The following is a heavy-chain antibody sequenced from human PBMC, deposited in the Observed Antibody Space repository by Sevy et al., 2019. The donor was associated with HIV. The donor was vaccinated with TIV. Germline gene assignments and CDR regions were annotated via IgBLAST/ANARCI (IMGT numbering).Heavy chain of an antibody. CDR1: GFTFSSYW. Sequence: GGSLRLSCAASGFTFSSYWMSWVRQAPGKGLEWVANIKQDGSGKYYVDSVKGRFTISRDNAKNSLYLQMNSLRAEDTAVYYCARDGGRDRVVYYYGMDVWGQGTTVTVSS. D-gene: IGHD3-22*01. CDR2: IKQDGSGK. V-gene: IGHV3-7*01. CDR3: ARDGGRDRVVYYYGMDV. J-gene: IGHJ6*02.